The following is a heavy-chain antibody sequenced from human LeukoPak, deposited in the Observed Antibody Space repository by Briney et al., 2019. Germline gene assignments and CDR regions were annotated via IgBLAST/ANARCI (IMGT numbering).Heavy chain of an antibody. Sequence: RGSLRLSCVTSGFTFSAYNMNWVRQAPGKGLEWVSCISSSSNYIYYADSVKGRFTISRDNAKNSLYLQMNSLRAEDTAVYYCARRGRYYFDYWGQGTLVTVSS. V-gene: IGHV3-21*01. D-gene: IGHD3-16*01. CDR3: ARRGRYYFDY. J-gene: IGHJ4*02. CDR1: GFTFSAYN. CDR2: ISSSSNYI.